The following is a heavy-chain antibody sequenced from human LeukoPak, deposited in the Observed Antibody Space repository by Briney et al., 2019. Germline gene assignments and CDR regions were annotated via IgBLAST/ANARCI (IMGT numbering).Heavy chain of an antibody. CDR1: GFTFSSYA. J-gene: IGHJ4*02. CDR2: ISGGGDTT. D-gene: IGHD6-19*01. Sequence: PGGSLRLSCAASGFTFSSYAMSWVRQAPGKGLEWVSGISGGGDTTYTADPVKGRFTISRDNSKNTLYLQMNSLRAEDTAVYYCARDLPGAVSSGGVYWGQGTLVTVSS. V-gene: IGHV3-23*01. CDR3: ARDLPGAVSSGGVY.